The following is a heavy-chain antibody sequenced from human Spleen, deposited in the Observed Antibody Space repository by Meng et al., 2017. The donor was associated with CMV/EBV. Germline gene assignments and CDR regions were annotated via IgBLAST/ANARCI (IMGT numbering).Heavy chain of an antibody. CDR3: ARQLDTRTWDNWFDP. CDR1: GNTFTRYW. V-gene: IGHV5-51*01. D-gene: IGHD2-2*01. J-gene: IGHJ5*02. Sequence: GESLKISCKVSGNTFTRYWIGWVRQMPGKGLEWMGIIYPPDSETRYSPSFQGQVTISADKSISTTYLQWSSLKASDTAMYYCARQLDTRTWDNWFDPWGQGTLVTVSS. CDR2: IYPPDSET.